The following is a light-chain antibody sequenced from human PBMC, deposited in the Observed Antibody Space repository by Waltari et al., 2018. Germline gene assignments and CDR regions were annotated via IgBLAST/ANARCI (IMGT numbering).Light chain of an antibody. V-gene: IGKV3-15*01. CDR1: QSVGTN. J-gene: IGKJ2*01. CDR2: GAS. CDR3: QQYNDWPQT. Sequence: DIVMTQSPATLSVSPGESATLSCRASQSVGTNLAWYQQRPGQAPRLLLYGASSRATGIPTRFSGSGSGTEFTVTISSLQSEDFAVYYCQQYNDWPQTFGQGTKLETK.